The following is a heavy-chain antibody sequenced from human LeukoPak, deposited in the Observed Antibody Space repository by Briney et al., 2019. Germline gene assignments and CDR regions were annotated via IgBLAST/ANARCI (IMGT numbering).Heavy chain of an antibody. Sequence: GGSLRLSCAASGFTFDDYAMHWVRQAPGKGLEWVSLISWDGGSTYYADSVKGRFTISRDNSKNSLYLQMNSLRAEDTALYYCAKDIGHSSSWYVDYWGQGTLVTVSS. J-gene: IGHJ4*02. D-gene: IGHD6-13*01. CDR3: AKDIGHSSSWYVDY. CDR2: ISWDGGST. V-gene: IGHV3-43D*03. CDR1: GFTFDDYA.